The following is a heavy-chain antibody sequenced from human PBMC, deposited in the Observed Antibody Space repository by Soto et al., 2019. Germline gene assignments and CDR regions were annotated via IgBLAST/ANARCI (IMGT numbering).Heavy chain of an antibody. J-gene: IGHJ4*02. CDR1: GFTFSTYG. V-gene: IGHV3-30*18. Sequence: QVQLVESGGGVVQPGMSLRLACAASGFTFSTYGMHWVRQAPGKGLEWVALISYHGSNRYYADSVKVRFTISRDNSKNTLYLQMNNLRADDTAIYYCVKGNDFGNYGGQGILVTVSS. CDR2: ISYHGSNR. CDR3: VKGNDFGNY. D-gene: IGHD1-1*01.